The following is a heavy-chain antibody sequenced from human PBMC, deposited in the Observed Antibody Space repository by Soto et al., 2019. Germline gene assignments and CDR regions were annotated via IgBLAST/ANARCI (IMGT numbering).Heavy chain of an antibody. CDR2: ISSSSSYI. D-gene: IGHD4-17*01. CDR3: ARDLNYGGNLPSLDY. CDR1: GFTFSSYS. V-gene: IGHV3-21*01. Sequence: EVQLVESGGGLVKPGGSLRLSCAASGFTFSSYSMNWVRQAPGKGLEWVSSISSSSSYIYYADSVKGRFTISRDNAKNSLYLQMNSLRAEDTAVYYCARDLNYGGNLPSLDYWGQGTLVTVSS. J-gene: IGHJ4*02.